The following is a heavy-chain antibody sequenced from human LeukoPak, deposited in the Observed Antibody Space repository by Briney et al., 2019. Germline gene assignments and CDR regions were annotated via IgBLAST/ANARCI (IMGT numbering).Heavy chain of an antibody. J-gene: IGHJ4*02. V-gene: IGHV4-4*07. CDR2: FYTSGDTKYI. D-gene: IGHD1-26*01. Sequence: PSETLSLTCSVSGGSITNYYWTWIRQPAGKGLEWIGRFYTSGDTKYINYNPSLKSRVTMSVDTSKNQFSLNLNFVTAADTAVYYCARETPSEGATLYWGQGTLVTVSS. CDR1: GGSITNYY. CDR3: ARETPSEGATLY.